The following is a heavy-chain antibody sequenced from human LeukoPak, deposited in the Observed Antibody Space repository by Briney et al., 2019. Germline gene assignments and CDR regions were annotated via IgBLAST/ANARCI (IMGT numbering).Heavy chain of an antibody. CDR1: GGSLSDYY. J-gene: IGHJ5*02. Sequence: SETLSLTCAVYGGSLSDYYWSWIRQPPGKGLEWIGEINHSGSTNYNPSLKSRVTISVDKSKNQFSLKLSSVTAADTAVYYCARGPPRNWFDPWGQGTLVTVSS. CDR3: ARGPPRNWFDP. V-gene: IGHV4-34*01. CDR2: INHSGST.